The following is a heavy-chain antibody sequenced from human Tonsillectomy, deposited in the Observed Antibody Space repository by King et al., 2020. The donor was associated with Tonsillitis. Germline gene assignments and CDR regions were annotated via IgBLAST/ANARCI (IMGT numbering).Heavy chain of an antibody. J-gene: IGHJ4*02. CDR3: ARASRAGVSNLSDY. CDR1: GFTFSSYW. V-gene: IGHV3-74*01. Sequence: VQLVESGGGLVQPGGSLRLSCAASGFTFSSYWMHWVRQAPGKGLVWVSRINSVGSSTSYADSVKGRFTISRGKAKNTLYLQMNSLRAEDTPVYYCARASRAGVSNLSDYWGQGSLATVCS. CDR2: INSVGSST. D-gene: IGHD6-6*01.